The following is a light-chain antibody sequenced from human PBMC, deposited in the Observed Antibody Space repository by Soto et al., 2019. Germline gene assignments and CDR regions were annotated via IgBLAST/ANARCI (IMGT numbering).Light chain of an antibody. Sequence: QSVLTQPASVSGSPGQSITMSCTGTSSDVGSYNLISWYQQHPGKAPKLMIYEDIERPSGVSNRFSGSKSGNTASLTISGLQTEDEADYYCCSYAGGTSVVFGGGTKLTVL. CDR1: SSDVGSYNL. CDR2: EDI. V-gene: IGLV2-23*01. J-gene: IGLJ2*01. CDR3: CSYAGGTSVV.